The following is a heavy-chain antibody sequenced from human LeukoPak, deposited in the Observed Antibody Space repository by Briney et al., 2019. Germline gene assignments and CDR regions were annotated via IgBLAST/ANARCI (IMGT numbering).Heavy chain of an antibody. CDR3: ARDLIESCSSTSCYQWFDP. J-gene: IGHJ5*02. CDR2: IYYSGST. D-gene: IGHD2-2*01. Sequence: PSETLSLTCTVSGGSISSYYWSWIRQPPGKGLERIGYIYYSGSTNYNPSLKSRVTISVDTSKNQFSLKLSSVTAADTAVYYCARDLIESCSSTSCYQWFDPWGQGTLVTVSS. V-gene: IGHV4-59*01. CDR1: GGSISSYY.